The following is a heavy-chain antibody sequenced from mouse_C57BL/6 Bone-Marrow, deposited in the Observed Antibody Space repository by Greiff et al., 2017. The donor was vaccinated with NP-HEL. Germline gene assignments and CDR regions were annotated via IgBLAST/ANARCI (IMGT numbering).Heavy chain of an antibody. Sequence: EVQLVESEGGLVQPGSSMKLSCTTSGFTFSDYYMAWVRQVPEKGLDWVANINYDGSSTYYLDSLKSRFIISRDNAKNILSLQMSSLKSEDTATYYCAREGGLRRRTYAMDYWGQGTSVTVSS. D-gene: IGHD2-4*01. J-gene: IGHJ4*01. CDR1: GFTFSDYY. CDR3: AREGGLRRRTYAMDY. V-gene: IGHV5-16*01. CDR2: INYDGSST.